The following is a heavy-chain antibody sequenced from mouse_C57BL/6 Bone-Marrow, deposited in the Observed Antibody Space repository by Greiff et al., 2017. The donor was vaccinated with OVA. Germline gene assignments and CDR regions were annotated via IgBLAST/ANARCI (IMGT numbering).Heavy chain of an antibody. CDR2: INPGSGGT. V-gene: IGHV1-54*01. CDR3: ARDGNYPWYFDV. J-gene: IGHJ1*03. CDR1: GYAFTNYL. Sequence: QVQLQQSGAELVRPGTSVKVSCKASGYAFTNYLIEWVKQRPGQGLEWIGVINPGSGGTNYNEKFKGKATLTADKSSSTAYMQLSSLTSEDSAVYVCARDGNYPWYFDVWGTGTTVTVSS. D-gene: IGHD2-1*01.